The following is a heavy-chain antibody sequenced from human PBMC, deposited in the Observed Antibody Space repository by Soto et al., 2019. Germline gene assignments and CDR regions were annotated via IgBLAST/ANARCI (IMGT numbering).Heavy chain of an antibody. CDR1: GFTFSSYS. Sequence: EVQLVESGGGLVKPGGSLRLSCAASGFTFSSYSMNWVRQAPGQGLEWVSSISSSSSYKYYADSVKGRFTISRDNDKNSLYLQMNSLRAEDTAVYYCARVVQPYQLLVGAFDIWGQGTMVTVSS. V-gene: IGHV3-21*01. D-gene: IGHD2-2*01. J-gene: IGHJ3*02. CDR2: ISSSSSYK. CDR3: ARVVQPYQLLVGAFDI.